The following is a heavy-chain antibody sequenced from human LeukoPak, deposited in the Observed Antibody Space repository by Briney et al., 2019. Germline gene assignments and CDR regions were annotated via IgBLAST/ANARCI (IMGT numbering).Heavy chain of an antibody. J-gene: IGHJ3*02. CDR3: AGRSTYHRQDAFDI. Sequence: SETLSLTCTVSGGSISSYYWSWIRQPPGKGLEWIGYIYYSGSTNYNPSLKSRVTISVDTSKNQFSLKLSSVTAADMAVYYCAGRSTYHRQDAFDIWGQGTMVTVSS. V-gene: IGHV4-59*08. CDR2: IYYSGST. D-gene: IGHD2-2*01. CDR1: GGSISSYY.